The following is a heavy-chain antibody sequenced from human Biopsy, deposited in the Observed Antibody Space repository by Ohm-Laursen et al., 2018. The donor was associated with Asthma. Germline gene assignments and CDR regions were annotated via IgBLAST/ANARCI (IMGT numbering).Heavy chain of an antibody. J-gene: IGHJ4*02. CDR3: ARGTIVAGIDY. V-gene: IGHV4-61*01. CDR2: IFYSGAT. Sequence: SETLSLTCPVSGGSVSSDKYYWSWIRQPPGKGLEWIAYIFYSGATNYNPALKSRVARSIDASKSQFSLRLNSLSAADTAVYYCARGTIVAGIDYWGRGTLVTVSS. D-gene: IGHD5-12*01. CDR1: GGSVSSDKYY.